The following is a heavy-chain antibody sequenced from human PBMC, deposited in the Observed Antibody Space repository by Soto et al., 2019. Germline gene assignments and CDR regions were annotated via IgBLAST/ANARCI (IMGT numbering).Heavy chain of an antibody. V-gene: IGHV1-69*13. Sequence: RASVKVSCKASGGTFSSYAISWVRQAPGQGLEWMGGIIPIFGTANYAQKFQGRVTITADESTSTAYMELSSLRSEDTAVYYCAREGRDGYSFDYWGQGTLVTVSS. D-gene: IGHD4-4*01. CDR1: GGTFSSYA. CDR2: IIPIFGTA. J-gene: IGHJ4*02. CDR3: AREGRDGYSFDY.